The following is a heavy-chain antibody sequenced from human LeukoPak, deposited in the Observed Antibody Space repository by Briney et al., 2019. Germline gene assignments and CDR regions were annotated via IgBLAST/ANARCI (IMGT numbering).Heavy chain of an antibody. D-gene: IGHD2-15*01. CDR3: ARRVVADFDY. CDR2: ISDGGSST. Sequence: GGSLRLSRAASGFTFSSYSMSWVRQAPGKGLEWVSAISDGGSSTYYADAVKGRFTISRDNSKNTLHLQMNTLRAEDTAVYYCARRVVADFDYWGQGTLVTVSS. V-gene: IGHV3-23*01. CDR1: GFTFSSYS. J-gene: IGHJ4*02.